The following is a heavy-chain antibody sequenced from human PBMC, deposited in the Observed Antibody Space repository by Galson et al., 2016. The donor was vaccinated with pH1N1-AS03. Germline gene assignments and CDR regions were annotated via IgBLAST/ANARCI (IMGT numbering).Heavy chain of an antibody. CDR3: ARGWYDIWTGCLVEPFDY. J-gene: IGHJ4*02. V-gene: IGHV3-11*01. Sequence: SLRLSCAASGFTFSDYYMSWIRQAPGKGLEWISCITSSGGSGSTIYYADSVKGRFTTTSDNAKNSLYLQMNSLRADDTAVYFCARGWYDIWTGCLVEPFDYWGQGALVTVSS. CDR1: GFTFSDYY. D-gene: IGHD3-9*01. CDR2: ITSSGGSGSTI.